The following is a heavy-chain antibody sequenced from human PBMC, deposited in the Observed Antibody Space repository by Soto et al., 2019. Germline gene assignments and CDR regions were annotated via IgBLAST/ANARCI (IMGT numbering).Heavy chain of an antibody. V-gene: IGHV3-48*02. Sequence: EVQLVESGGGLVQPGGSLRLSCAASGFTFSSYSMNWVRQAPGKGLEWVSYLSSSSSIIYYADSVKGRFTISRDNAKNSLYLQMNSLRDEDTAVYYCARGEGWEVPNVSGFDYWGQGTLVTVSS. D-gene: IGHD3-16*01. CDR3: ARGEGWEVPNVSGFDY. J-gene: IGHJ4*02. CDR1: GFTFSSYS. CDR2: LSSSSSII.